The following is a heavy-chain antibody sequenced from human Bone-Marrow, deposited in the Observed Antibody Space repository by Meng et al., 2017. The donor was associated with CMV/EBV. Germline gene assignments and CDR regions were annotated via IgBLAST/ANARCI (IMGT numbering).Heavy chain of an antibody. CDR1: GFTFTSYG. CDR2: ISAYNGNT. CDR3: ARVPLRTGTTSGWLFW. V-gene: IGHV1-18*01. J-gene: IGHJ4*02. D-gene: IGHD1-7*01. Sequence: GESLKISCAASGFTFTSYGISWVRQAPGQGLEWMGWISAYNGNTNYAQKLQGRVTMTTDTSTSTAYMELRSLRSDDTAVYYCARVPLRTGTTSGWLFWWGQGTLVTVSS.